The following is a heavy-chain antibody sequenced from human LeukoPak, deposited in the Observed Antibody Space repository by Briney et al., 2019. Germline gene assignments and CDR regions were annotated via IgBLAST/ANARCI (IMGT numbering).Heavy chain of an antibody. Sequence: PGGSLRLSCAASGFTFSAYWMTWVRQPPGKGLEWVGRIKSKTDGGTTDYAAHVKGRFTISRDDSKNTLYLQMNSLKTEDTAVYYCTTDLKRRWNSSGWGSIQHWGQGTLVTVSS. D-gene: IGHD3-22*01. CDR2: IKSKTDGGTT. CDR3: TTDLKRRWNSSGWGSIQH. CDR1: GFTFSAYW. V-gene: IGHV3-15*01. J-gene: IGHJ1*01.